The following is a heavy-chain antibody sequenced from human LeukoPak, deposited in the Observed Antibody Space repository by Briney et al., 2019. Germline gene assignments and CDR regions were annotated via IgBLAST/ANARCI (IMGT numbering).Heavy chain of an antibody. V-gene: IGHV1-18*01. CDR2: ISPYNDNA. Sequence: ASVKVSCKASGYSFTNYGISWVRQAPGQGLEWMGWISPYNDNANYAQKLQGRVTMTTDTSTTTVYMEVRRLRSDDTAVYYCVRDLDTTMAARYLFESWGQGTLVTVSS. CDR1: GYSFTNYG. D-gene: IGHD5-18*01. J-gene: IGHJ4*02. CDR3: VRDLDTTMAARYLFES.